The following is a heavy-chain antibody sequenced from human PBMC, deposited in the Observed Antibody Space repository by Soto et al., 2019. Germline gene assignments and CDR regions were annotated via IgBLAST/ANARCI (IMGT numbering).Heavy chain of an antibody. J-gene: IGHJ5*01. CDR3: ARILGLAAAGLTHWLAS. D-gene: IGHD6-13*01. V-gene: IGHV2-26*01. Sequence: QVTLKESGPVLVQPTETLTLTCTVSWFSLSNARMGVSWIRQPPVKALQRLSHIFSNDEKSYSTSLKTRLTLSNDTSKSQVVLTMSIMDPVDTATYYGARILGLAAAGLTHWLASWGQGTLVTVSS. CDR2: IFSNDEK. CDR1: WFSLSNARMG.